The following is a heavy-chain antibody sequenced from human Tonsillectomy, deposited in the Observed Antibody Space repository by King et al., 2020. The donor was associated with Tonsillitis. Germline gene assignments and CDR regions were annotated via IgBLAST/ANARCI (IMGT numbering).Heavy chain of an antibody. CDR3: AKDIMAGGIEEEWWSFDY. CDR2: ISWNSGSI. CDR1: GFTFDDYA. V-gene: IGHV3-9*01. Sequence: VQLVESGGGLVQPGRSLRLSCAASGFTFDDYAMHWVRQAPGKGLEWVSGISWNSGSIGYADSVKGRFTISRDNAKNSLYLQMNSLRAEDTALYYCAKDIMAGGIEEEWWSFDYWGQGTLVTVSS. D-gene: IGHD2-15*01. J-gene: IGHJ4*02.